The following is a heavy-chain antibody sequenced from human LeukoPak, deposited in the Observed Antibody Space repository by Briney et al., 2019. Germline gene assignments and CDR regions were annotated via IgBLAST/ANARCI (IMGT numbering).Heavy chain of an antibody. J-gene: IGHJ4*02. CDR1: GYTFASYY. D-gene: IGHD6-19*01. CDR2: INPSGGST. CDR3: ARGLVGYPFDY. Sequence: ASVKVSCKASGYTFASYYMHWVRQARGQGLEWMGIINPSGGSTTYAQKFQGRVTITTDESTSTAYMELSSLRSEDTAVYYCARGLVGYPFDYWGQGTLVTVSS. V-gene: IGHV1-46*01.